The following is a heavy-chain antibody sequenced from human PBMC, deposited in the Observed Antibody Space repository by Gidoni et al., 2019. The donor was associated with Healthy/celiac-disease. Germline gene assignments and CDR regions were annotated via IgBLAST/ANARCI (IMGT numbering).Heavy chain of an antibody. CDR1: GFTLSSYG. J-gene: IGHJ4*02. V-gene: IGHV3-33*01. CDR2: IWYDGSNK. D-gene: IGHD6-6*01. Sequence: QVQLVESGGGVVQPGMSLRLSCAASGFTLSSYGMHWVRQAPGKGLEWVAVIWYDGSNKYYADSVKGRFTISRDNSKNTLYLQMNSLRAEDTAVYYCARDREASSSSFLDYWGQGTLVTVSS. CDR3: ARDREASSSSFLDY.